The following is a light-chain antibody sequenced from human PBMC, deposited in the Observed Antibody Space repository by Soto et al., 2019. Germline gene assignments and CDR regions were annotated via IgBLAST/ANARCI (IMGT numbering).Light chain of an antibody. J-gene: IGKJ1*01. CDR2: GAS. CDR1: QSVSSNY. CDR3: QQYANSPLT. V-gene: IGKV3-20*01. Sequence: EIVLTQSPGTLSLSPGERATLSCKASQSVSSNYLAWYQQEPGQAPRLLIYGASSRATDIPDRFSGSGSGTDFTLTISTLEPEDLAVYYCQQYANSPLTFGQGTKVEIK.